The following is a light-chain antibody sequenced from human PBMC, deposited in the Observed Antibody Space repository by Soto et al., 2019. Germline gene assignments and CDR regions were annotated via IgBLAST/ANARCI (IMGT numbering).Light chain of an antibody. Sequence: QSVLTQPASVSGSPGQSITISCTGTSSDVGGYNFVSWYQQHPGKAPKLMIFEVSNRPLGVSNRFSGSKSGNTASLTISGLQAGDEAVYYCSSYTSSTPGVFGTGTKLTVL. CDR3: SSYTSSTPGV. CDR1: SSDVGGYNF. CDR2: EVS. V-gene: IGLV2-14*01. J-gene: IGLJ1*01.